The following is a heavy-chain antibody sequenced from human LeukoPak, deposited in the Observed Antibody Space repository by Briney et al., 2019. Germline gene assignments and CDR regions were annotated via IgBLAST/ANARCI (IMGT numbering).Heavy chain of an antibody. Sequence: GGSLRLSCAASGFTSSSYAMSWVRQAPGKGLEWVSATSGSGGSTYYADSVKGRFTISRDNSKNTLYLQMNSLRAEDTAVYYCAKELGYYDFWSGSDYWGQGTLVTVSS. CDR2: TSGSGGST. V-gene: IGHV3-23*01. D-gene: IGHD3-3*01. CDR3: AKELGYYDFWSGSDY. CDR1: GFTSSSYA. J-gene: IGHJ4*02.